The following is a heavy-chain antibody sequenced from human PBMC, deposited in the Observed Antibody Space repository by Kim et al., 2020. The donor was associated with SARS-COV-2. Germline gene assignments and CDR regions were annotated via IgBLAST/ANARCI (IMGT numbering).Heavy chain of an antibody. CDR2: INPSGGST. CDR1: GYTFTSYY. D-gene: IGHD3-9*01. CDR3: AREGLRYFDWIGKGLTPKHSWFDP. Sequence: ASVKVSCKASGYTFTSYYMHWVRQAPGQGLEWMGIINPSGGSTSYAQKFQGRVTMTRDTSTSTVYMELSSLRSEDTAVYYCAREGLRYFDWIGKGLTPKHSWFDPWGQGTLVTVSS. V-gene: IGHV1-46*01. J-gene: IGHJ5*02.